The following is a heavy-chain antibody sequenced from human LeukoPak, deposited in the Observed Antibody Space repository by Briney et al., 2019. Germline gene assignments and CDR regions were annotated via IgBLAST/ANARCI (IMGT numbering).Heavy chain of an antibody. Sequence: PGGSLRLSCAASGFTFSSYGMHWVRQAPGKGLEWVAVISYDGSNKYYADSVKGRFTISRDNSKNTLYLQMNSLRAEDTAVYYCSVGWESRDFDYWGQGTLVTVSP. V-gene: IGHV3-30*03. CDR3: SVGWESRDFDY. CDR2: ISYDGSNK. J-gene: IGHJ4*02. D-gene: IGHD1-26*01. CDR1: GFTFSSYG.